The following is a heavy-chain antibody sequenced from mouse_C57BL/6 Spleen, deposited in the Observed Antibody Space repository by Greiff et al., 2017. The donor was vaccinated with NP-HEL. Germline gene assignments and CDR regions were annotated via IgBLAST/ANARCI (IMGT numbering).Heavy chain of an antibody. Sequence: EVQRVESEGGLVQPGSSMKLSCTASGFTFSDYYMAWVRQVPEKGLEWVANINYDGSSTYYLDSLKSRFIISRDNAKNILYLQMSSLKSEDTATYYCARADGYYPLFDYWGQGTTLTVSS. V-gene: IGHV5-16*01. D-gene: IGHD2-3*01. J-gene: IGHJ2*01. CDR2: INYDGSST. CDR1: GFTFSDYY. CDR3: ARADGYYPLFDY.